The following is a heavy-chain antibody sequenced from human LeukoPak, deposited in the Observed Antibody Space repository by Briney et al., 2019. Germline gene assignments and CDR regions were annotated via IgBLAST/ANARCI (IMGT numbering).Heavy chain of an antibody. CDR3: ARDSSIAVAGSDY. CDR1: GGSISSGSYY. Sequence: SQTLSLTCTVSGGSISSGSYYWSWIRQPAGRGLEWIGRIYTSGSTNYNPSLKSRVTISVDTSKNQFSLKLSSVTAADTAVYYCARDSSIAVAGSDYWGQGTLVTVSS. J-gene: IGHJ4*02. CDR2: IYTSGST. D-gene: IGHD6-19*01. V-gene: IGHV4-61*02.